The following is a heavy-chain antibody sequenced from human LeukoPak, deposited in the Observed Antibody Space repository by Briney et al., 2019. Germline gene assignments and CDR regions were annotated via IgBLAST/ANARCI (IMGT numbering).Heavy chain of an antibody. Sequence: ASVKVSCKASGYTFTTYAMHWVRQAPGQRLEWVGWINADNGNTKYSQKFQGRVTITRDTSASTAYMELSSLRPEDTAVYYCVRDQGGLGYEWGQGTLVTFSS. CDR3: VRDQGGLGYE. CDR1: GYTFTTYA. J-gene: IGHJ4*02. D-gene: IGHD5-12*01. CDR2: INADNGNT. V-gene: IGHV1-3*01.